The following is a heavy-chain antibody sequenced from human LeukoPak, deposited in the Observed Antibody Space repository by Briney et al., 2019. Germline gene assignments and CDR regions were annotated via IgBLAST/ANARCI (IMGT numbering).Heavy chain of an antibody. CDR2: INHSGST. J-gene: IGHJ6*03. V-gene: IGHV4-34*01. Sequence: SETLSLTCAVYGGSFSGYYWSWIRQPPGKGLEWIGEINHSGSTSYNPSLKSRVTISVDTSKNQFSLKLSSVTAADTVVYHCARGLITMVRGAPSYMDVWGKGTTVTVSS. CDR1: GGSFSGYY. D-gene: IGHD3-10*01. CDR3: ARGLITMVRGAPSYMDV.